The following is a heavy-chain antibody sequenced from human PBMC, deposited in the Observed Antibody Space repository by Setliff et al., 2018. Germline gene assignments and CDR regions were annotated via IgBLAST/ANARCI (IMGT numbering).Heavy chain of an antibody. CDR1: GFTFSSLW. Sequence: PGGSLRLSCSASGFTFSSLWMAWVRQAPGKGLEWVANINQGGSGRYYVDSVKGRFTISRDNARNSLSLQMNSLRAEDSAVYYCARDGVFYAMDFWGQGTTVTVSS. D-gene: IGHD3-10*01. CDR3: ARDGVFYAMDF. CDR2: INQGGSGR. V-gene: IGHV3-7*01. J-gene: IGHJ6*02.